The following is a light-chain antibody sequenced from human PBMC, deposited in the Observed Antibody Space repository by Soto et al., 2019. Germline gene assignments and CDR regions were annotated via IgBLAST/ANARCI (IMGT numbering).Light chain of an antibody. CDR1: QSIRND. J-gene: IGKJ4*01. Sequence: DIQMTQSPSSLSASVGDRVTITCRASQSIRNDLGWYQQKPGKAPKRLIYAASTLQTGVPSRFSGTGSGTAFILTISSLQPEDFATYYGQHHNSYLALTFGGGTKVEIK. CDR3: QHHNSYLALT. V-gene: IGKV1-17*01. CDR2: AAS.